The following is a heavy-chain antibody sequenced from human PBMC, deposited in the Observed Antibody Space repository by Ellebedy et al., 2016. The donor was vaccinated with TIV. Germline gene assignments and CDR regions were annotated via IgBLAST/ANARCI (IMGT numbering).Heavy chain of an antibody. Sequence: MPGGSLRLSCTVSGGSISSYYWSWIRQPPGKGLEWIGYIYYSVSTNYNPSLKSLVTLSVYTSKNQLSLNLSSVTAADTAVYYCARGGSQTTLLSVWGQGTMVTVSS. J-gene: IGHJ3*01. CDR1: GGSISSYY. D-gene: IGHD4-11*01. CDR2: IYYSVST. CDR3: ARGGSQTTLLSV. V-gene: IGHV4-59*01.